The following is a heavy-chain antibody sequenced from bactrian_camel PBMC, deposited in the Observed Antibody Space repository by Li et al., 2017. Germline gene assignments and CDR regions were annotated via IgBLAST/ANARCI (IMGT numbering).Heavy chain of an antibody. CDR1: GFTFSSFS. CDR2: VNSGGGGT. CDR3: AAHLLVGWTFNS. V-gene: IGHV3S40*01. D-gene: IGHD5*01. Sequence: DVQLVESGGGLVQPGGSLKLSCAASGFTFSSFSMSWVRQAPGKGLEWVSAVNSGGGGTYYGDSVKGRFTISRDSAKNTLYLQLNSLKTEDTAVYYCAAHLLVGWTFNSWGQGTQVTVS. J-gene: IGHJ6*01.